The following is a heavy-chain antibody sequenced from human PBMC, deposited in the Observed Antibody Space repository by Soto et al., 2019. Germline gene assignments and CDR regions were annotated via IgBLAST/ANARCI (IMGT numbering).Heavy chain of an antibody. CDR1: GFTLSNHG. Sequence: QVQLVESGGGVVLPGRSLRLSCAASGFTLSNHGMHWVRQAPGKGLEWVAAIWYDGSSKYYADSVKGRFTISRDNSKNTPYLQMNSLRAEDTAVYYCARDIAVTAPLWGAMDVWGQGPTVTVSS. CDR2: IWYDGSSK. CDR3: ARDIAVTAPLWGAMDV. V-gene: IGHV3-33*01. J-gene: IGHJ6*02. D-gene: IGHD6-19*01.